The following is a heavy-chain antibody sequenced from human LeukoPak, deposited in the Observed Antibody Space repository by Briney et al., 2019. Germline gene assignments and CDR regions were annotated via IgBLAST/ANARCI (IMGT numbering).Heavy chain of an antibody. V-gene: IGHV4-34*01. J-gene: IGHJ5*02. CDR3: ARGGIVVVVTTTRRVNWFDP. CDR2: INHSGST. D-gene: IGHD2-15*01. CDR1: GGSFSGYY. Sequence: SETLSLTCAVYGGSFSGYYWSWIRQPPGKGLEWIGEINHSGSTNYNPSLKSRVTILVDTSKNQFSLKLSSVTAADTAVYYCARGGIVVVVTTTRRVNWFDPWGQGTLVTVSS.